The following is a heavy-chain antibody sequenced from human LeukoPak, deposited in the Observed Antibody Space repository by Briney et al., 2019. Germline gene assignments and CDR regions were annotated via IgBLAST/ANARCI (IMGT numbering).Heavy chain of an antibody. Sequence: GGSLRLSCAASGFTFSSYGMNWVRQAPGKGLEWVSYISSSGSTIYYADSVKGRFTISRDNAKNSLYLQMNSLRAEDTAVYYCARDYGDRLCDYWGQGTLVTVSS. J-gene: IGHJ4*02. CDR2: ISSSGSTI. CDR3: ARDYGDRLCDY. D-gene: IGHD4-17*01. CDR1: GFTFSSYG. V-gene: IGHV3-48*03.